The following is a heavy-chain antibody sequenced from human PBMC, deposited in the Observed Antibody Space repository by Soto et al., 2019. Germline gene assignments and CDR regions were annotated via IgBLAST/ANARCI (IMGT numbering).Heavy chain of an antibody. CDR2: ISSSSTI. D-gene: IGHD6-13*01. CDR1: GFTFSSYS. Sequence: GALRLSCAASGFTFSSYSMNWVRQAPGKGLEWVSYISSSSTIYYADSVKGRFTISRDNAKNSLYLQMNSLRDEDTAVYYCARGRGSSPSWWFDPWGQGTLVTVSS. V-gene: IGHV3-48*02. CDR3: ARGRGSSPSWWFDP. J-gene: IGHJ5*02.